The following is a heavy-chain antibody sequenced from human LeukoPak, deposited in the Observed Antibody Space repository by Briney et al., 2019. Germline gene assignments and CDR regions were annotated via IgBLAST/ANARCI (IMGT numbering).Heavy chain of an antibody. Sequence: SETLSLTCTVSGDSLSKNNYCWGWIRQPPGTGLDWIGTFCFGGRTYYNPSLKSRVTISLDTFKNQFSLKLKSLTASDTAVYYCARRPTSAWLIDYWGQGTLVTVSS. CDR2: FCFGGRT. J-gene: IGHJ4*02. D-gene: IGHD6-19*01. CDR1: GDSLSKNNYC. CDR3: ARRPTSAWLIDY. V-gene: IGHV4-39*01.